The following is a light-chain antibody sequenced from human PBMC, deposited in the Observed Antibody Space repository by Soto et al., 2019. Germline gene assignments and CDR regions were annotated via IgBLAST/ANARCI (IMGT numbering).Light chain of an antibody. Sequence: QSALTQPASVSGSPGQSITISCTGTSSDVGGYNYVSWYQQHPGKAPKLLIYSNNQRPSGVPDRFSGSKSGTSASLAISGLQSEDEADYYCAAWDDSLNGPEFGGGTKLTVL. CDR2: SNN. CDR1: SSDVGGYNY. J-gene: IGLJ3*02. V-gene: IGLV1-44*01. CDR3: AAWDDSLNGPE.